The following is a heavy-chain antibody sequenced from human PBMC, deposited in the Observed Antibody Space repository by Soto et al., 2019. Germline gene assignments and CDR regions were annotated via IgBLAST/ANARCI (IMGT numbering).Heavy chain of an antibody. Sequence: GASVKVSCKASGGTFSSYAISWVRQAPGQGLEWMGGIIPIFGTANYAQKFQGRVTITADESTSTAYMELSSLRSEDTAVYYCARELVCADSTSCYRGAYYYYGMDVWGQGTTVTVSS. CDR1: GGTFSSYA. J-gene: IGHJ6*02. CDR3: ARELVCADSTSCYRGAYYYYGMDV. D-gene: IGHD2-2*01. V-gene: IGHV1-69*13. CDR2: IIPIFGTA.